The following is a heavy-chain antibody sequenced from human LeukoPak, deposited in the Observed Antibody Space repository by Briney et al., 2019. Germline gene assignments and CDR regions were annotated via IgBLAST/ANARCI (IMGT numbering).Heavy chain of an antibody. D-gene: IGHD3-22*01. CDR3: ARAGDSSGYYYVIDY. V-gene: IGHV5-51*01. Sequence: GESLKISCKGSGYSFTSCWIGWVRQMPGKGLEWMGIIYPGDSDTRYSPSFQGQVTISADKSISTAYLQWSSLKASDTAMYYCARAGDSSGYYYVIDYWGQGTLVTVSS. J-gene: IGHJ4*02. CDR1: GYSFTSCW. CDR2: IYPGDSDT.